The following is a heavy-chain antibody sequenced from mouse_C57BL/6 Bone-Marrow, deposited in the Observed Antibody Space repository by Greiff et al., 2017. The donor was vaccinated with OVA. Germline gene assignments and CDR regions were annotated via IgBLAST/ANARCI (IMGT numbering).Heavy chain of an antibody. CDR3: ARIITTVVAPDY. J-gene: IGHJ2*01. D-gene: IGHD1-1*01. CDR1: GYTFTSYW. V-gene: IGHV1-55*01. Sequence: QVHVKQPGAELVKPGASVKMSCKASGYTFTSYWITWVKQRPGQGLEWIGDIYPGSGSTNYNEKFKSKATLTVDTSSSTAYMQLSSLTSEDSAVYYCARIITTVVAPDYWGQGTTLTVSS. CDR2: IYPGSGST.